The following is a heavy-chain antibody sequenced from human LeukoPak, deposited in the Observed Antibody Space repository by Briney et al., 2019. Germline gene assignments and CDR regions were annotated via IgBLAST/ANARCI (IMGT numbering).Heavy chain of an antibody. Sequence: PGGSLRLSCAASGFTFSSYWMHWVRQAQGRGLVWVARINPGGSSITYADSVKGRFTISRDNAKNTLYLQMDSLRAEDTGVYYCARSNQADDYWGQGTLVTVSS. J-gene: IGHJ4*02. V-gene: IGHV3-74*01. CDR1: GFTFSSYW. CDR2: INPGGSSI. CDR3: ARSNQADDY. D-gene: IGHD1-14*01.